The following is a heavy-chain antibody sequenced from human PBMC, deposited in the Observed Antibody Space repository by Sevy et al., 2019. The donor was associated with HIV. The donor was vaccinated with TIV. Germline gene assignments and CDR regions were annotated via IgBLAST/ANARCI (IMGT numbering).Heavy chain of an antibody. V-gene: IGHV3-74*01. Sequence: GGSLRLSCAASGFPLNTYWMHWVRQAPGKGLVWVSRINSDGSSANYADSVKGRFTISRDNAKNTLYLQMNSLRVEDTAVYFCARDAAGYYNWFDTWGQGTMVTVSS. CDR3: ARDAAGYYNWFDT. J-gene: IGHJ5*02. CDR1: GFPLNTYW. D-gene: IGHD3-9*01. CDR2: INSDGSSA.